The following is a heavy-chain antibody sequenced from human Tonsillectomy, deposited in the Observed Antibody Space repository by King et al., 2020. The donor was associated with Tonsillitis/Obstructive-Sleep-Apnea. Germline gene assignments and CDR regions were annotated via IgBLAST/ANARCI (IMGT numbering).Heavy chain of an antibody. CDR1: GGSISGYY. CDR3: ARQHGWGNRPYYFDY. V-gene: IGHV4-59*01. J-gene: IGHJ4*02. D-gene: IGHD3-16*01. Sequence: QLQESGPGLVKPSETLSLTCTVSGGSISGYYWSWIRQPPGKGLEWIGYIYYSGSTNYNPSLKSRVTISVDTSKNQFSLKLSSVTAADTAVYYCARQHGWGNRPYYFDYWGQGTLVTVSS. CDR2: IYYSGST.